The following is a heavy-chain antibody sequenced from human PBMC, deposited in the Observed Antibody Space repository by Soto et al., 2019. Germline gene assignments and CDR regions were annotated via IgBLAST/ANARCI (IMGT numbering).Heavy chain of an antibody. Sequence: QVQLVQSGAEVKKPGASVKVSCKASGYTFTSYYMHWARQAPGPGREWMGIINISGGSTSYSQKFQGRVTMNRDTAPSTVPVELSSLSSEGPAVYYCALIHNGGHCGGLNYWGQGTLGTVSS. V-gene: IGHV1-46*01. J-gene: IGHJ4*02. CDR3: ALIHNGGHCGGLNY. D-gene: IGHD2-21*02. CDR1: GYTFTSYY. CDR2: INISGGST.